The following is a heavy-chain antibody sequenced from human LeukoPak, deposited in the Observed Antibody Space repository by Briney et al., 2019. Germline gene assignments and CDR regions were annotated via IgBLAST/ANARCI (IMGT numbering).Heavy chain of an antibody. Sequence: PGGSLRLSCAASGFTFSSYWMHWVRQAPGKGLEWVSGINWNGGTTGYADSVKGRFTISRDNAKNSLYLQMNSLRAEDTALYHCARAVAGNGGYYYYYMGVWGKGTTVTVSS. CDR3: ARAVAGNGGYYYYYMGV. J-gene: IGHJ6*03. V-gene: IGHV3-20*01. CDR2: INWNGGTT. D-gene: IGHD6-19*01. CDR1: GFTFSSYW.